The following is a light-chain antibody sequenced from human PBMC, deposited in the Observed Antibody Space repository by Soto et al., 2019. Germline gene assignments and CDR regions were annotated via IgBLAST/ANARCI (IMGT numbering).Light chain of an antibody. CDR1: QSISSY. CDR3: QQSYGTPYT. V-gene: IGKV1-39*01. CDR2: VAS. J-gene: IGKJ2*01. Sequence: DVQMTQSPSSLSASVGDSITITCRASQSISSYLNWYQVKPGKAPKLLIYVASSLQSGVPSRFAGSGSGTDFTLTISSLQHEDVAHYYCQQSYGTPYTFGQGTKIEFK.